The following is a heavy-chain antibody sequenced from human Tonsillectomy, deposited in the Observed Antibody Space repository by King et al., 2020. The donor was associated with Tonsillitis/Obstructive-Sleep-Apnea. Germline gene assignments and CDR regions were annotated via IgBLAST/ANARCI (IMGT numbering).Heavy chain of an antibody. CDR3: ARDAGYCSSTSCYSHFDY. CDR1: GYTFTSYY. Sequence: VQLVESGAEVKKPGASVKVSCKASGYTFTSYYMHWVRQAPGQGLEWMGIINPSGGRTTYAQKFQGRVTMTRDTSTSTVYMELSSLRSEDTAVYYCARDAGYCSSTSCYSHFDYWDQGTLVTVSS. D-gene: IGHD2-2*01. J-gene: IGHJ4*02. CDR2: INPSGGRT. V-gene: IGHV1-46*01.